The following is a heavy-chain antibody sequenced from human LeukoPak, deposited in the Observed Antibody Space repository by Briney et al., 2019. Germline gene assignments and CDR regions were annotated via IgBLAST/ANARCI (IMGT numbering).Heavy chain of an antibody. V-gene: IGHV4-34*01. CDR1: GGGLSGLF. Sequence: FETLSPTCAVYGGGLSGLFWRWIRHPPREGVGGGGEINHSGSTNYNPSLKSRVTISVDTSKNQFSLKLSSVTAADTAVYYCARGLVVVASGMDVWGQGTTVTVSS. CDR3: ARGLVVVASGMDV. J-gene: IGHJ6*02. D-gene: IGHD2-15*01. CDR2: INHSGST.